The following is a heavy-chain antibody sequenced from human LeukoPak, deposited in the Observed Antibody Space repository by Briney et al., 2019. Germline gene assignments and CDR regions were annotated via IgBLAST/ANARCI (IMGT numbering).Heavy chain of an antibody. D-gene: IGHD2-21*02. CDR2: INHSGST. V-gene: IGHV4-34*01. J-gene: IGHJ4*02. CDR3: ARAHAPKYCGGDCYPLFDY. CDR1: GGSFSGYY. Sequence: PSETLSLTCAVYGGSFSGYYWSWIRQPPGKGLEWIGEINHSGSTNYNPSLKSRVTISVDTSKNQFSLKLSSVTAADTAVYYCARAHAPKYCGGDCYPLFDYWGQGTLVTVSS.